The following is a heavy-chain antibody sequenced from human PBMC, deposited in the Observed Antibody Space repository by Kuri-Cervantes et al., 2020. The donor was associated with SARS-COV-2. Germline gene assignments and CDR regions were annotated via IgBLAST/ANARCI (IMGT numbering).Heavy chain of an antibody. Sequence: SETLSLTCTVSGGSISSSRYYWGWIRQPPGKGLEWIGSIYYSGSTYYIPSLKSRVTISVDTSKNQFSLKLSSVTAADTAVYYCAGQSNSNYYYYYYMVVWGKGTTVTVSS. CDR2: IYYSGST. V-gene: IGHV4-39*01. D-gene: IGHD4-11*01. CDR3: AGQSNSNYYYYYYMVV. J-gene: IGHJ6*03. CDR1: GGSISSSRYY.